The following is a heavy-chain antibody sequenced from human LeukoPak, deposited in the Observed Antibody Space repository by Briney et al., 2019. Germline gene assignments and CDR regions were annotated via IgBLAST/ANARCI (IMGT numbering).Heavy chain of an antibody. J-gene: IGHJ4*02. V-gene: IGHV3-48*03. CDR2: ISSSGSAI. Sequence: RGSLRLSCAAPGFTFRSYEMNWVRQAPGKGLEWVSFISSSGSAIHYADSVRGRFTISRDNAKNSLYLQMSRLRAEDTAVYYCAREKLSFFDSSGYFDYWGQGTLVTVSS. CDR3: AREKLSFFDSSGYFDY. CDR1: GFTFRSYE. D-gene: IGHD3-22*01.